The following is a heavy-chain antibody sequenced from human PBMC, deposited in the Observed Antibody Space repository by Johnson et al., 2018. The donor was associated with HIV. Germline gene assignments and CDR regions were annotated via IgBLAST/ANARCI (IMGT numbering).Heavy chain of an antibody. D-gene: IGHD1-1*01. J-gene: IGHJ3*02. CDR3: AVLTTGGLRVGNFDI. CDR1: GLTFSDYD. CDR2: ISSSGSTI. Sequence: QVQLVESGGGLVKPGGSLRLSCAASGLTFSDYDMSWIRQAPGKGLEWVSYISSSGSTIYYADSVEGRFTISRDNAKNSLYLQMDSLRIEDTAVYYCAVLTTGGLRVGNFDIWGQGTMVTVSS. V-gene: IGHV3-11*04.